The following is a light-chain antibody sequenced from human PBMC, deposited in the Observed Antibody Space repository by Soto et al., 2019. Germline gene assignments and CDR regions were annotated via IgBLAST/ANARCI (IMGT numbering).Light chain of an antibody. CDR1: QSLLHSNGYNY. V-gene: IGKV2-28*01. CDR3: MQALQTPFT. J-gene: IGKJ3*01. Sequence: DIVMTQSPLSLPVTPGEPASISCRSSQSLLHSNGYNYFDWYLQKPGQSPQLLIYLGSNRSSGVPDRFSGSGSGTDFTLKISRVEAEDVGVYYCMQALQTPFTFGPGTQVDIK. CDR2: LGS.